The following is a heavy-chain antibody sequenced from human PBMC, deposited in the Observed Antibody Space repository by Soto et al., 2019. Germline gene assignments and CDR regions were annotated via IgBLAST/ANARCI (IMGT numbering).Heavy chain of an antibody. J-gene: IGHJ6*02. CDR2: IFPSDSDT. D-gene: IGHD6-13*01. CDR1: GYNFATYW. CDR3: ARTSAAGKYYYGMDV. Sequence: GESLKISCKGSGYNFATYWVGWVRQTPEKGLEWMGIIFPSDSDTLYSPSFQGQVTISADKSISTAYLQWNTLEASDSATYYCARTSAAGKYYYGMDVWGQGTTVTVSS. V-gene: IGHV5-51*01.